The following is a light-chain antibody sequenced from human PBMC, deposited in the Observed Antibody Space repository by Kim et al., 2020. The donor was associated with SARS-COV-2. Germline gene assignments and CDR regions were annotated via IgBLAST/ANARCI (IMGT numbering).Light chain of an antibody. CDR1: QGISSY. J-gene: IGKJ1*01. CDR2: AAS. V-gene: IGKV1-8*01. CDR3: QQYYSYPPWT. Sequence: AIRMTQSPSSFSASTGDRVTITCRASQGISSYLAWYQQKPGKAPKLLIYAASTLQSRVPSRFSGSGSGTDFTLTISCLQSEDFATYYCQQYYSYPPWTFGQGTKVDIK.